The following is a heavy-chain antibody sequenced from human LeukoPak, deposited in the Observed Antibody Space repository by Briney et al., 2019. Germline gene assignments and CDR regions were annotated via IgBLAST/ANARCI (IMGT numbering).Heavy chain of an antibody. Sequence: GGSLRLSCAASGFTFSSYWMHWVRQAPGKGLVWVSRINSDGSSTGYADSVKGRFTISRDNSKTTLYLQMNSLRAEDTAVYYCAKAPDRGRGYYVDVWGKGTTVTISS. V-gene: IGHV3-74*01. D-gene: IGHD1-14*01. CDR1: GFTFSSYW. CDR3: AKAPDRGRGYYVDV. CDR2: INSDGSST. J-gene: IGHJ6*03.